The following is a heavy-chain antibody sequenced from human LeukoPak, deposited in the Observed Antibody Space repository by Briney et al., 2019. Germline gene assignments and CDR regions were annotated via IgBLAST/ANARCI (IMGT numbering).Heavy chain of an antibody. D-gene: IGHD3-10*01. V-gene: IGHV1-8*02. CDR2: MNPNTGNT. CDR1: GYTFNTYG. CDR3: ARKFVGSRGYYFDY. Sequence: ASVKVSCKASGYTFNTYGITWVRQAPGQGLEWMGWMNPNTGNTGYAQKFRGRVSMTRKTSISTAYMELSSLRSEDTAVYYCARKFVGSRGYYFDYWGQGTLVTVSS. J-gene: IGHJ4*02.